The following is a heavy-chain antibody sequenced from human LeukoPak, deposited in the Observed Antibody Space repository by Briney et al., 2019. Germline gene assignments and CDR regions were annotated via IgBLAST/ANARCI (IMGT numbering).Heavy chain of an antibody. J-gene: IGHJ4*02. CDR1: GGSISSGGYY. V-gene: IGHV4-30-2*01. CDR2: IYHSGST. CDR3: ARVSTTVTILDY. Sequence: SETLSLTCTVSGGSISSGGYYWSWIRQPPGKGLEWIGYIYHSGSTYYNPSLKSRVTISVDRSKNQFSLKLSSVTAADTAVYYCARVSTTVTILDYWGQGILVAVSS. D-gene: IGHD4-11*01.